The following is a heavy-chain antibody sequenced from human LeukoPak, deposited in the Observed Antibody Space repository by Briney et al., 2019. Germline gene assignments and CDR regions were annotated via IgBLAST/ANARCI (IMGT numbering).Heavy chain of an antibody. CDR3: AREGSRRLYMDV. Sequence: PSETLSLTCTVSDYSISSGYFWGWIRQPPGKGLEWIGSIYHSGTTYYNPSLKSRVTMSIDNSKHHFSLSLTSVTAADTAVYYCAREGSRRLYMDVWGRGTTVTVSS. V-gene: IGHV4-38-2*02. D-gene: IGHD6-25*01. J-gene: IGHJ6*03. CDR2: IYHSGTT. CDR1: DYSISSGYF.